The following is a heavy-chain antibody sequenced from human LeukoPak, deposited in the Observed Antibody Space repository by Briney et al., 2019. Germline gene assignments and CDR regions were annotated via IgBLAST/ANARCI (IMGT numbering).Heavy chain of an antibody. J-gene: IGHJ3*02. V-gene: IGHV1-69*05. Sequence: GASVKVSCKASGYTFTSYAISWVRQAPGQGLEWMGGIIPIFGTANYAQKFQGRVTITTDESTSTAYMELSSLRSEDTAVYYCATLSSYDGSGKVEPGAFDIWGQGTMVTVSS. CDR3: ATLSSYDGSGKVEPGAFDI. D-gene: IGHD3-22*01. CDR1: GYTFTSYA. CDR2: IIPIFGTA.